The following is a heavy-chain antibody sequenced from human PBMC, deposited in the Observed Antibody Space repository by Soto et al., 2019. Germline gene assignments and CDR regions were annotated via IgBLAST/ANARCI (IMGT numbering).Heavy chain of an antibody. CDR3: ARTTVARSGYFFDS. CDR1: GFSLRSTGMC. CDR2: IDGGDDK. J-gene: IGHJ4*02. D-gene: IGHD3-3*01. Sequence: SGPTLVNPTQTLTLTCTFSGFSLRSTGMCVSWIRQPPGKALEWLALIDGGDDKYYSTSLETRLTISKDTSKNQVVLTMTNMDPVDTATYYCARTTVARSGYFFDSWGQGTLVTVSS. V-gene: IGHV2-70*01.